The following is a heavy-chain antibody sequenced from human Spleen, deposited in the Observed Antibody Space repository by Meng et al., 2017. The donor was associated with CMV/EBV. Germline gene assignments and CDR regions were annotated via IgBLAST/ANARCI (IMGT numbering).Heavy chain of an antibody. J-gene: IGHJ4*02. V-gene: IGHV3-30*02. CDR3: AKDGVSGDIVVVVAAPGDY. D-gene: IGHD2-15*01. CDR1: GFTFSNSG. Sequence: GGSLRLSCAASGFTFSNSGMHWVRQAPGKGLEWVAFIRYDGTNKYYADSVKGRFTISRDNSKNTLYLQMNSLRAEDTAVYYCAKDGVSGDIVVVVAAPGDYWGQGTLVTVSS. CDR2: IRYDGTNK.